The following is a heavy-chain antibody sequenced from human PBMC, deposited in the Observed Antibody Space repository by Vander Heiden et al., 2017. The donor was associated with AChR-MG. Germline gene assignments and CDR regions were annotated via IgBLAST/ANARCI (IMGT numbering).Heavy chain of an antibody. CDR3: ARGAQGLRSSYWYFDR. CDR1: AGSFSGYY. D-gene: IGHD6-6*01. J-gene: IGHJ2*01. CDR2: IKHSGST. V-gene: IGHV4-34*01. Sequence: QLQLPQWRAGLLKPSETLSLPFAVYAGSFSGYYWSWIRQPPGKGLEWIGEIKHSGSTNYNPSLKSRVTISVDTSKNQFSLKLSSVTAADTAVYYCARGAQGLRSSYWYFDRWGRGTLVTVSS.